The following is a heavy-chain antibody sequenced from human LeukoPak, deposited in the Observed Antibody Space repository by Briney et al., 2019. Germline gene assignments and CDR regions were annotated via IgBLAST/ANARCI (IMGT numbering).Heavy chain of an antibody. Sequence: SETLCLTCTVSGGSISSSSYYWGWIRQPPGKGLEWIGSIYYSGSTYYNPSLKSRVTISVDTSKNQFSLKLSSVTAADTAVYYCARDQYGYSEYWGQGTLVTVSS. J-gene: IGHJ4*02. V-gene: IGHV4-39*07. CDR2: IYYSGST. CDR3: ARDQYGYSEY. CDR1: GGSISSSSYY. D-gene: IGHD5-24*01.